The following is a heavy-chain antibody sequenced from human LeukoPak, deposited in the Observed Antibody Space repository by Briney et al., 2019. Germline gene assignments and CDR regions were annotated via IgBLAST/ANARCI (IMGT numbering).Heavy chain of an antibody. CDR2: INHSGST. CDR3: ARGRGWFGYYGMDV. Sequence: SETLSLTCAVYGGSFSGYYWSWIRQPPGKGLEWIGEINHSGSTNYNPSLKSRVTISVDTSKNQFSPKLSSVTAADTAVYYCARGRGWFGYYGMDVWGQGTTVTVSS. J-gene: IGHJ6*02. V-gene: IGHV4-34*01. CDR1: GGSFSGYY. D-gene: IGHD3-10*01.